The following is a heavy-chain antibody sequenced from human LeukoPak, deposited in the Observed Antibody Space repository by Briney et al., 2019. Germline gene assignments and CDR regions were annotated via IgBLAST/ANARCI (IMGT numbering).Heavy chain of an antibody. CDR3: ARAPGDRITIFGVIDY. Sequence: ASVKVSCKASGYTFTSHYMHWVRQAPGQGLEWMGIINPCGGSTSYAQKFQGRVTMTRDTSTSTVYMELSSLRSEDTAVYYCARAPGDRITIFGVIDYWGQGTLVTVSS. CDR2: INPCGGST. V-gene: IGHV1-46*01. J-gene: IGHJ4*02. CDR1: GYTFTSHY. D-gene: IGHD3-3*01.